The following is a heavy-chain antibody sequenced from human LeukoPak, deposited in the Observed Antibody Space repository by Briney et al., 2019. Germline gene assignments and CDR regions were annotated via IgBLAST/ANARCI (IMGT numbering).Heavy chain of an antibody. Sequence: GGSLRLSCAASGFTFNNYGMHWVRQAPGKGLEWVAFIRYDGSNKYDADSVKGRFTISRDNSKNTLYLQMNSLRGEDTAVYYCAKDHYYGSGSYYNDNYMDVWGKGTTVTISS. D-gene: IGHD3-10*01. V-gene: IGHV3-30*02. CDR3: AKDHYYGSGSYYNDNYMDV. J-gene: IGHJ6*03. CDR1: GFTFNNYG. CDR2: IRYDGSNK.